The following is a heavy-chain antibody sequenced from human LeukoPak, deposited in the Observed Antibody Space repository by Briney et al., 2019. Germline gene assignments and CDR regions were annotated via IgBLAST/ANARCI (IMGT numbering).Heavy chain of an antibody. CDR2: ISISSNYI. CDR3: ATSMAQDVDAFHI. Sequence: GGSLRLSCAASGFTFSRYSMNWVRQAPGKGLEWVSSISISSNYIYYADSVKGRFTISRDNAKNSLYLQMNNLRAEDTAMFYCATSMAQDVDAFHIWGQGTMVTVSS. CDR1: GFTFSRYS. J-gene: IGHJ3*02. D-gene: IGHD2-21*01. V-gene: IGHV3-21*01.